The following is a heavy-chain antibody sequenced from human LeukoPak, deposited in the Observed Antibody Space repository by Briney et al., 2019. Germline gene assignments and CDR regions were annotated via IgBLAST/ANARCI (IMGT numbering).Heavy chain of an antibody. J-gene: IGHJ6*04. D-gene: IGHD3-10*01. CDR3: ARGRYYYGSGSYSRHYYYGMDV. CDR1: GFTFSSYE. Sequence: PGGSLRLSCAASGFTFSSYEMNWVRQAPGKGLEWVSYISSSGSTIYYADSVKGRFTISRDNAKNSLYLQMNSLRAEDTAVYYCARGRYYYGSGSYSRHYYYGMDVWGEGTTVTVSS. CDR2: ISSSGSTI. V-gene: IGHV3-48*03.